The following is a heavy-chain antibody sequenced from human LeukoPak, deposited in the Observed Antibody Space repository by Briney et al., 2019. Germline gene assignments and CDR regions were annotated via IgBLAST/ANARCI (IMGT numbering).Heavy chain of an antibody. V-gene: IGHV1-2*02. CDR1: GYTFTGNY. CDR2: INPASGGT. Sequence: ASVKVSCKASGYTFTGNYIHWVRQAPGQGPEWMGWINPASGGTKYAEKFQGRVTMTRDTSISTAYMELSRLTSDDTAVYYCARESTSGSYGYGMDVWGQGTTVTISS. CDR3: ARESTSGSYGYGMDV. J-gene: IGHJ6*02. D-gene: IGHD3-10*01.